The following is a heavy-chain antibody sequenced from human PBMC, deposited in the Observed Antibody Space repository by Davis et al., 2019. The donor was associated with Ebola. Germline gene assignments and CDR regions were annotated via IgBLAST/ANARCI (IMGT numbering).Heavy chain of an antibody. CDR3: TRHRYSGYAPYYYYYGMDV. V-gene: IGHV3-23*01. CDR1: GFTFSSYA. Sequence: GESLKISCAASGFTFSSYAMSWVRQAPGEGLEWVSAISGSGGSTYYADSVKGRFTISRDNSKNTLYLQMNSLRAEDTAVYYCTRHRYSGYAPYYYYYGMDVWGQGTTVTVSS. D-gene: IGHD5-12*01. CDR2: ISGSGGST. J-gene: IGHJ6*02.